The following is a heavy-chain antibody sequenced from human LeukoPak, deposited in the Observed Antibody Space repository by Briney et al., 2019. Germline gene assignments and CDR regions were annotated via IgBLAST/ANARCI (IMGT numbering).Heavy chain of an antibody. CDR1: GYTFTGYY. V-gene: IGHV1-2*02. J-gene: IGHJ4*02. CDR2: INPNNGGT. D-gene: IGHD3-22*01. Sequence: GASVKVSCKTSGYTFTGYYMHWVRQAPGQGLEWMGLINPNNGGTNYAQKFQGRVTMTRDTSISTAYMELSRLRSDDTAVYYCARDLYYYDSSGPYYFDYWGQGTLVTVSS. CDR3: ARDLYYYDSSGPYYFDY.